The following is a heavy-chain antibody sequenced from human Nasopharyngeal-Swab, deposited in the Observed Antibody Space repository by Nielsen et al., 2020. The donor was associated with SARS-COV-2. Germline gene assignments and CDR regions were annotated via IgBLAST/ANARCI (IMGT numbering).Heavy chain of an antibody. V-gene: IGHV3-30*18. J-gene: IGHJ4*02. D-gene: IGHD6-19*01. CDR2: ISYDGSNK. Sequence: GESLKISCEASGFDFNNYGMHWVRQAPGKGLEWVAVISYDGSNKYYADSVKGRFTISRDNSKNTLYLQMNSLRAEDTAVYYCAKDTSGWFLDYWGQGTLVTVSS. CDR3: AKDTSGWFLDY. CDR1: GFDFNNYG.